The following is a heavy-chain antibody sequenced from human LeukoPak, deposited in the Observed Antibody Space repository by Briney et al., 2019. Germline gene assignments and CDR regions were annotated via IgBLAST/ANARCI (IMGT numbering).Heavy chain of an antibody. CDR1: GFTFSTYW. CDR2: IKQDGSDK. D-gene: IGHD2-2*01. CDR3: ARVLPVASRDY. V-gene: IGHV3-7*01. J-gene: IGHJ4*02. Sequence: PGGSLRLSCAASGFTFSTYWMSWVRQAPGKGLEWVANIKQDGSDKFYVDSVKGRFTISRDNAKNSMYLQMNSLRAEDTAVYYCARVLPVASRDYWGQGTLVTVPS.